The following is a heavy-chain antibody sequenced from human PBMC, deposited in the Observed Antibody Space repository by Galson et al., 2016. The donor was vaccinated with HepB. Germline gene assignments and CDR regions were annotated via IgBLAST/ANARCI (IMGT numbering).Heavy chain of an antibody. CDR2: IGGSAGST. D-gene: IGHD4-17*01. V-gene: IGHV3-23*01. CDR3: ARVRYGDYLLDY. J-gene: IGHJ4*02. Sequence: SLRLSCAASGFSFSSYAMSWVRQAPGKGLEWVSGIGGSAGSTYYADSVKGRFTVSRDNSKNMMFLQMNSLRVDDTAIYYFARVRYGDYLLDYWGQGTLVTVSA. CDR1: GFSFSSYA.